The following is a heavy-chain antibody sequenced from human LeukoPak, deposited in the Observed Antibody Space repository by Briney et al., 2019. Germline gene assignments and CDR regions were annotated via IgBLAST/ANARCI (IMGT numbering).Heavy chain of an antibody. J-gene: IGHJ4*02. CDR3: AKDQTHCSGGSCHYFDY. D-gene: IGHD2-15*01. CDR2: LSYDGSHK. CDR1: GFTFSSFG. Sequence: PGGSLRLSCAASGFTFSSFGMHWVRQAPGKWLEWVPVLSYDGSHKYYADSVKSRFTIARDNSKSTLYLQMNSLRAEDTAVYYCAKDQTHCSGGSCHYFDYWGQGTLVTVSS. V-gene: IGHV3-30*18.